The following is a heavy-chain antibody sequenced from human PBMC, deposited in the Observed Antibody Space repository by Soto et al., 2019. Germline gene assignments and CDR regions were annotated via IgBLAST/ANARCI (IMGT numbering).Heavy chain of an antibody. V-gene: IGHV1-8*01. CDR1: GYTFTSYD. CDR2: MNPNSGNT. D-gene: IGHD3-3*01. J-gene: IGHJ5*02. CDR3: ARTIRDFWSGYYRWFDP. Sequence: ASVKVSCKASGYTFTSYDINWVRQATGQGLEWMGWMNPNSGNTGYAQKFQGRVTMTRNTSISTAYMELSSLRSEDTTVYYCARTIRDFWSGYYRWFDPWGQGTLVTVSS.